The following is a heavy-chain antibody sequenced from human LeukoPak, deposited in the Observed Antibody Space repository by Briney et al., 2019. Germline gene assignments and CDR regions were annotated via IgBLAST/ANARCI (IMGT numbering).Heavy chain of an antibody. CDR1: GFTFSSYG. CDR3: ARASERSSGPIYYYYYGMDA. Sequence: QPGGSLRLSCAASGFTFSSYGMHWVRQAPGKGLEWVAVIWYDGSNKYYADSVKGRFTISRDNSKNTLYLQMNSLRAEDTAVYYCARASERSSGPIYYYYYGMDAWGQGTTVTVSS. J-gene: IGHJ6*02. CDR2: IWYDGSNK. D-gene: IGHD3-10*01. V-gene: IGHV3-30*19.